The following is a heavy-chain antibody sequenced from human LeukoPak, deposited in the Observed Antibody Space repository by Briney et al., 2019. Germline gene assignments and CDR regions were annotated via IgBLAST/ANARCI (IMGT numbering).Heavy chain of an antibody. J-gene: IGHJ4*02. CDR2: IISSSSYI. D-gene: IGHD6-19*01. CDR1: GFTFSSYS. V-gene: IGHV3-21*01. Sequence: GGSLRLSCAASGFTFSSYSMNWVRQAPGKGLEWVSSIISSSSYIYYADSVKGRFTISRENAKNSLYMQMNRLRDEDKAVYYCARSSGRYGETPYYFDYWGQGTLVTVSS. CDR3: ARSSGRYGETPYYFDY.